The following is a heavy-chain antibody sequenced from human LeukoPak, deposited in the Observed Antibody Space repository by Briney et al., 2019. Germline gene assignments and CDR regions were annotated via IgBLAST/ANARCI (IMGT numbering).Heavy chain of an antibody. D-gene: IGHD6-13*01. CDR2: INHSGST. V-gene: IGHV4-34*01. J-gene: IGHJ4*02. CDR1: GGSFSGYY. Sequence: PSETLSLTCAVYGGSFSGYYWSWIRQPPGKGLEWIGEINHSGSTNYNPSLKSRVTISVDTSKNQFSLKLSSVTTADTAVYYCATSIAAAGMNGYWGQGTLSPSPQ. CDR3: ATSIAAAGMNGY.